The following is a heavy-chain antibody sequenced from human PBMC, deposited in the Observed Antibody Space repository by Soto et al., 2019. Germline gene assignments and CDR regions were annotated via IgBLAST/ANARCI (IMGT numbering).Heavy chain of an antibody. J-gene: IGHJ4*02. CDR1: GFTFSDYY. V-gene: IGHV3-11*06. CDR3: ARGDSGSYSDFDY. Sequence: QVQLVESGGGLVKPRGSLRLSCAASGFTFSDYYMSWIRQAPGKGLDWVSYISGSRTYTNYADSVKGRFTISRDNAKNSLYLQMNSLRAEDTAMYYCARGDSGSYSDFDYWGQGTLVTVSS. CDR2: ISGSRTYT. D-gene: IGHD1-26*01.